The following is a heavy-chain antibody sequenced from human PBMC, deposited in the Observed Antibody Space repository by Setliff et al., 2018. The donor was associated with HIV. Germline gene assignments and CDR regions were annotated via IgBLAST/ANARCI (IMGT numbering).Heavy chain of an antibody. CDR2: ISAYNGNT. J-gene: IGHJ4*02. CDR3: ARQRGSSSCIDY. D-gene: IGHD6-13*01. V-gene: IGHV1-18*01. CDR1: GYSVATHG. Sequence: GASVKVSCKTSGYSVATHGLSWVRQAPGEGLEWMGWISAYNGNTNYAQKLQGRVTMTTDTSTSTAYMELRSLRSDDTAVYYCARQRGSSSCIDYWGQGTLVTVSS.